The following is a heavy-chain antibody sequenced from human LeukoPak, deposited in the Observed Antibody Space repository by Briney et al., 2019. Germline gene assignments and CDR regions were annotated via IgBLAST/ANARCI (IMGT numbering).Heavy chain of an antibody. V-gene: IGHV3-30-3*01. J-gene: IGHJ4*02. CDR1: GFTFSGSA. Sequence: GGSLRLSCAASGFTFSGSAMHWVRQAPGKGLEWVAVISYDGSNKYYADSVKGRFTISRDNSKNTLYLQMNSLRAEDTAVYYCARGRSACSSTSCQYYFDYWGQGTLVTVSS. CDR2: ISYDGSNK. D-gene: IGHD2-2*01. CDR3: ARGRSACSSTSCQYYFDY.